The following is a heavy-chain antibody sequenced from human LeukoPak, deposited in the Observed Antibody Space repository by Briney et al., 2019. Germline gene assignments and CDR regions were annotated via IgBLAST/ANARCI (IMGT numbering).Heavy chain of an antibody. CDR1: GGTFSSYA. D-gene: IGHD3-10*01. CDR3: ARDGREYYYGSEPEAFDI. V-gene: IGHV1-69*06. J-gene: IGHJ3*02. CDR2: IIPIFGTA. Sequence: SVKVSCKASGGTFSSYAISWVRQAPGQGLEWMGGIIPIFGTANYAQKFQGRVTITADKSTSTAYMELSSLRSEDTAVYYCARDGREYYYGSEPEAFDIWGQGTVVTVSS.